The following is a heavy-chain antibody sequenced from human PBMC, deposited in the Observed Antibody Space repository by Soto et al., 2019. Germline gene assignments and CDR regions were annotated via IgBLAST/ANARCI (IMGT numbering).Heavy chain of an antibody. Sequence: PSETLSLTCTVSGGSISSGDYYWSWIRQPPGKGLEWIGYIYYSGSTYYNPSLKSRVTISVDTSKNQFSLKLSSVTAADTAVYYCARWPRYYYGSGSYLGWFDPWGQGTLVTVSS. V-gene: IGHV4-30-4*01. D-gene: IGHD3-10*01. J-gene: IGHJ5*02. CDR1: GGSISSGDYY. CDR2: IYYSGST. CDR3: ARWPRYYYGSGSYLGWFDP.